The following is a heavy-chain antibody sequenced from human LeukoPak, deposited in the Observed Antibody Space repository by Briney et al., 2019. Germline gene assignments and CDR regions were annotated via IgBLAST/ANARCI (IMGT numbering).Heavy chain of an antibody. J-gene: IGHJ4*02. Sequence: SETLSLTCTVSGGSISSYYWSWIRQPAGKGLEWIGRIYTSGSTNYNSSLKSRVTMSVDTSKNQFSLTLSSVTAADTAVYYCARDSGDGYNSVNDYWGQGTLVTVSS. D-gene: IGHD5-24*01. CDR1: GGSISSYY. V-gene: IGHV4-4*07. CDR2: IYTSGST. CDR3: ARDSGDGYNSVNDY.